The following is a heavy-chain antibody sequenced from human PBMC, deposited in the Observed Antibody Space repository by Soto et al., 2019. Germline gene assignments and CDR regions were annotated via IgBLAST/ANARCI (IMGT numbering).Heavy chain of an antibody. J-gene: IGHJ4*02. V-gene: IGHV4-59*08. CDR3: ARSFTEPYFFDF. Sequence: SETLSLTCNVSGGSISYSYWSWIRQTPGKGLEWIGYGHSNGISKYNPSLESRVLISVDTSKSLFSLKVSSVTAADTAVYYCARSFTEPYFFDFWGQGTLVTVS. CDR1: GGSISYSY. CDR2: GHSNGIS.